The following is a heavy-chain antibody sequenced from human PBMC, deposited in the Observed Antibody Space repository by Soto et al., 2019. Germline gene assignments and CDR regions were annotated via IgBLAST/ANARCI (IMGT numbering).Heavy chain of an antibody. CDR1: GGTFSSYA. CDR2: IIPIFGTA. D-gene: IGHD3-10*01. Sequence: QVQLVQSGAEVKKPGSSVKVSCKASGGTFSSYAISWVRQAPGQGLEWMGGIIPIFGTANYAQKFQGRVMITADESTSTAYMGLSSLRSEDTAVYYCARALLGITITRPFDPWGQGTLVTVSS. CDR3: ARALLGITITRPFDP. V-gene: IGHV1-69*01. J-gene: IGHJ5*02.